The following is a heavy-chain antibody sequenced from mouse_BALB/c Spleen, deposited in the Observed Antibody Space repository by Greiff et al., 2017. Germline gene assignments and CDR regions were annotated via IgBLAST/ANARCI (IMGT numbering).Heavy chain of an antibody. CDR3: ARDGYYVDWYCDV. CDR2: INPYNDGT. J-gene: IGHJ1*01. V-gene: IGHV1-14*01. CDR1: GYTFTSYV. D-gene: IGHD2-3*01. Sequence: VQLQQSGPELVKPGASVKMSCKASGYTFTSYVMHWVKQKPGQGLEWIGYINPYNDGTKYNEKFKGKATLTSDKSSSTAYMKLSSLTSEDSAVYYCARDGYYVDWYCDVWGAGTTVTVSS.